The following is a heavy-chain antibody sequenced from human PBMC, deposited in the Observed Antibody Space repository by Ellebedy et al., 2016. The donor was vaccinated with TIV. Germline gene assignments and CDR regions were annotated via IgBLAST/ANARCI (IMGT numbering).Heavy chain of an antibody. J-gene: IGHJ2*01. Sequence: AASVKVSCKASGYTFNRYAMQWVRQAPGQGLEWMGWINTDTGNPTYAQGFTGRFVFSLDTSVSTAYLHISSLKAEDTAIYYCARAAAAGFFWYFDLWGRGTLVTVSS. CDR3: ARAAAAGFFWYFDL. CDR1: GYTFNRYA. D-gene: IGHD6-13*01. V-gene: IGHV7-4-1*02. CDR2: INTDTGNP.